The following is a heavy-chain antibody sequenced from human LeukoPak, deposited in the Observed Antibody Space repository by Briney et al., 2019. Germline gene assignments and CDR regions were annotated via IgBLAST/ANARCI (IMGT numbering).Heavy chain of an antibody. V-gene: IGHV4-59*11. CDR2: VRDTGAT. D-gene: IGHD5-18*01. CDR1: GGSINSHY. J-gene: IGHJ4*02. Sequence: SETLSLTCSVSGGSINSHYWGWIRQPPGMGLEWIGYVRDTGATKDNPSLSSPVTLSADTSKNQLSLRLRSVTAADTAVYFCATIKRGSIFGYFDFWGQGILVTVSS. CDR3: ATIKRGSIFGYFDF.